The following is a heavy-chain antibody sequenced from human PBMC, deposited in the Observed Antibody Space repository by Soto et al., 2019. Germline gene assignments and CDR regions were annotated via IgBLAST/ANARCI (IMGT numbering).Heavy chain of an antibody. V-gene: IGHV4-30-4*01. CDR3: ARDNSQSGYFTGGSMDV. CDR1: GGSISSGDYY. D-gene: IGHD3-3*01. Sequence: PSETLSLTCTVSGGSISSGDYYWSWIRQPPGKGLEWIGYIYYSGSTYYNPSLKSRVTISVDTSKNQFSLKLSSVTAADTAVYYCARDNSQSGYFTGGSMDVWGQGTTVTVSS. CDR2: IYYSGST. J-gene: IGHJ6*02.